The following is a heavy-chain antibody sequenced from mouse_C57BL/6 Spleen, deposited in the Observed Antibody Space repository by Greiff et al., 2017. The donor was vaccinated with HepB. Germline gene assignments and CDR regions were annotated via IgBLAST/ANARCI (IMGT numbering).Heavy chain of an antibody. CDR3: ARLGGYYDYAMDY. V-gene: IGHV5-12*01. CDR2: ISTGGGST. J-gene: IGHJ4*01. D-gene: IGHD2-3*01. Sequence: EVKVVESGGGLVQPGGSLTLSCAASGFTFSDYYMYWVRQTPGQRLEWVAYISTGGGSTYYPDTGKGRFTIARDNAKNTLYLQMSRLKSEDTAMYYCARLGGYYDYAMDYWGQGTSVTVSS. CDR1: GFTFSDYY.